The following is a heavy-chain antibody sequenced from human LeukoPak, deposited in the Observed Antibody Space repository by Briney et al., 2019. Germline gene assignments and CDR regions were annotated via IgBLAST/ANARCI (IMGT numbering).Heavy chain of an antibody. Sequence: PSETLSLTCTVSGGSISSSSYYWGWIRQPPGKGLEWIGSIYYSGSTYYNPSLKSRVTISVGTSKNQFSLKLSSVTAADTAVYYCARHQSSGWYYFDYWGQGTLVTVSS. CDR2: IYYSGST. CDR1: GGSISSSSYY. J-gene: IGHJ4*02. CDR3: ARHQSSGWYYFDY. V-gene: IGHV4-39*01. D-gene: IGHD6-19*01.